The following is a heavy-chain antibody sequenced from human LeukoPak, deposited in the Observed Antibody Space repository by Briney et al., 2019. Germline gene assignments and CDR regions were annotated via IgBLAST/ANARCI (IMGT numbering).Heavy chain of an antibody. Sequence: SETLSLTCTVSGGSISSYYWSWIRQPAGKGLEWIGRIYTSGSTNYNPSLKSRVTMSVDTSKNQFSLKLSSVTAADTAVYYCAKVIGAYCGGDCESFDAFDIWGQGTMVTVSS. V-gene: IGHV4-4*07. J-gene: IGHJ3*02. D-gene: IGHD2-21*02. CDR2: IYTSGST. CDR3: AKVIGAYCGGDCESFDAFDI. CDR1: GGSISSYY.